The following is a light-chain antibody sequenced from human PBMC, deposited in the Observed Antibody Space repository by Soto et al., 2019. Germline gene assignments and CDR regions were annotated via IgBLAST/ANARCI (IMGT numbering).Light chain of an antibody. Sequence: SLLTQPASGTGFPGQSITISRTRTSSDVGSYNLVSWYQQHPGKAPKLMIYEGSKRPSGVSNRFSGSKSGNTASLTISGLQAEDEADYYCCSYAGSSTFDYVFGTGTKVTVL. CDR1: SSDVGSYNL. V-gene: IGLV2-23*03. CDR3: CSYAGSSTFDYV. CDR2: EGS. J-gene: IGLJ1*01.